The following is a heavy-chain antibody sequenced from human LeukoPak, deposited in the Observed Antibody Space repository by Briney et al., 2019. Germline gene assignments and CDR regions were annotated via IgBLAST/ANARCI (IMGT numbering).Heavy chain of an antibody. Sequence: PSQTLSLTCTVSGGSISSGDYYWSWIRQPPGKGLEWIGYIYYSGSTYYNPSLKSRVTISVDTCKNQFSLKLSSVTAADTAVYYCARANDFWSGYAFDIWGQGTMVTVSS. CDR2: IYYSGST. J-gene: IGHJ3*02. V-gene: IGHV4-30-4*08. CDR1: GGSISSGDYY. CDR3: ARANDFWSGYAFDI. D-gene: IGHD3-3*01.